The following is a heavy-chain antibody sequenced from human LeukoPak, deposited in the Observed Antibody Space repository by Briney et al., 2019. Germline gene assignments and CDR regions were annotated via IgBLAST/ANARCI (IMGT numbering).Heavy chain of an antibody. CDR2: IIPIFGTA. CDR1: GGTFSSYA. Sequence: SVKVPCKASGGTFSSYAISWVRQAPGQGLEWMGGIIPIFGTANYAQKFQGRVTITADESTSTAYMELSSLRSEDTAVYYCAALAQGSSISLDYWGQGTLVTVSS. D-gene: IGHD2-2*01. V-gene: IGHV1-69*13. J-gene: IGHJ4*02. CDR3: AALAQGSSISLDY.